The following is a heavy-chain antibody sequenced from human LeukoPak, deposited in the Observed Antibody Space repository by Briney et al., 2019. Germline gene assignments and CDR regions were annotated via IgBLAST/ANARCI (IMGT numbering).Heavy chain of an antibody. V-gene: IGHV4-59*08. J-gene: IGHJ4*02. Sequence: SETLSLTCTVSGGSISSYYWSWIRQPPGKGLEWIGYIYYSGSTNYNPSLKSRVTISVDTSKNQFSLKLSSVTAADTAVYYCARALPDSFQWLRSPPDYWGQGTLVTVSS. D-gene: IGHD5-12*01. CDR3: ARALPDSFQWLRSPPDY. CDR2: IYYSGST. CDR1: GGSISSYY.